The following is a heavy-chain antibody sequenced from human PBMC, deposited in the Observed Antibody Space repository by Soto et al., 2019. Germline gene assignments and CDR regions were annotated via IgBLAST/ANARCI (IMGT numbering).Heavy chain of an antibody. CDR3: ARERTFTMVRGFDY. CDR1: GFTFSSYA. V-gene: IGHV3-30-3*01. D-gene: IGHD3-10*01. J-gene: IGHJ4*02. CDR2: ISYDGSNK. Sequence: QVQLVESGGGVVQPGRSLRLSCAASGFTFSSYAMDWVRQAPGKGLEWVAVISYDGSNKYYADSVKGRFTISRDNSKNTLYLQMNSLRAEDTAVYYCARERTFTMVRGFDYWGQGTLVTVSS.